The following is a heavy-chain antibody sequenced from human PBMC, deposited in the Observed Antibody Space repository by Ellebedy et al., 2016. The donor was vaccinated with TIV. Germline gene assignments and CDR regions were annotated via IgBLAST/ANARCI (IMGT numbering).Heavy chain of an antibody. J-gene: IGHJ4*02. CDR3: ASDLNWGYYFDY. Sequence: GESLKISCAASGFTFDDYTMHWVRQAPGKGLEWVSLISWDGGSTYYADSVKGRFTISRDNSKNTLYLQMNSLRAEDTAVYYCASDLNWGYYFDYWGQGTLVTVSS. D-gene: IGHD7-27*01. V-gene: IGHV3-43*01. CDR1: GFTFDDYT. CDR2: ISWDGGST.